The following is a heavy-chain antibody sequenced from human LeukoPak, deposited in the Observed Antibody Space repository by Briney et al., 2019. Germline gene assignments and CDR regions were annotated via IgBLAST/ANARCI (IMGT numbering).Heavy chain of an antibody. V-gene: IGHV3-33*01. CDR1: GFTFSSYG. J-gene: IGHJ4*02. Sequence: GGSLRLSCAASGFTFSSYGMHWVRQAPGKGLEWVAVVWYDGSNKYYADSVKGRFTISRDNSKNTLYLQMNSLRAEDTAVYYCARRRGPYSSSLPDYWGQGTLVTVSS. D-gene: IGHD6-6*01. CDR2: VWYDGSNK. CDR3: ARRRGPYSSSLPDY.